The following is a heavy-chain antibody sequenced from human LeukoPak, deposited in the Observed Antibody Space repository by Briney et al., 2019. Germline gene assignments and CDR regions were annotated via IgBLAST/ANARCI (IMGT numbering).Heavy chain of an antibody. CDR2: IVVGSGNA. Sequence: SVKVSCKASGFTFTSSAMQWVRQARGQRLEWIGWIVVGSGNANYAQKFQERVTITRDMSTSTAYMELSSLRSEDTAVYYCAAGRYDFWSGYHYGMDVWGQGTTVTVSS. V-gene: IGHV1-58*02. CDR3: AAGRYDFWSGYHYGMDV. D-gene: IGHD3-3*01. CDR1: GFTFTSSA. J-gene: IGHJ6*02.